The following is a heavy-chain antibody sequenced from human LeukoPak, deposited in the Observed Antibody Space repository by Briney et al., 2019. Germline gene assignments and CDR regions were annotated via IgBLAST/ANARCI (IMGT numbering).Heavy chain of an antibody. D-gene: IGHD2/OR15-2a*01. J-gene: IGHJ4*02. Sequence: GKSLRLSCAASGFTFSSYGMHWVRQAPGKGLEWVAVISSDGSSKYYIDSVKGRFTISRDNSKNTLFLQMNSLRAEGTAVYYCARGENSKTYPVSGYWGQGTLVTVSS. CDR3: ARGENSKTYPVSGY. CDR1: GFTFSSYG. CDR2: ISSDGSSK. V-gene: IGHV3-30*03.